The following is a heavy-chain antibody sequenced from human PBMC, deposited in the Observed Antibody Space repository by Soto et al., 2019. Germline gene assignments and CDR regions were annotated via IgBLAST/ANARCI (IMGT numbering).Heavy chain of an antibody. V-gene: IGHV4-30-4*01. J-gene: IGHJ5*02. Sequence: PSETLSLTCTVSSDSGGSGDYYWSWIRQPPGQALEWIGYSYHSGITYYSPSLRSRVAISVDTSKSHFSLSLSSVTVADTAVYYCARGYCSSERCDGPQLLEHWGPGTLVTVSS. CDR3: ARGYCSSERCDGPQLLEH. CDR1: SDSGGSGDYY. CDR2: SYHSGIT. D-gene: IGHD2-2*01.